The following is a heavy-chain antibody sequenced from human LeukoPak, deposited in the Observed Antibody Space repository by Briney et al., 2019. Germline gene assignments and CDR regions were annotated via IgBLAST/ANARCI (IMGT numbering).Heavy chain of an antibody. CDR1: GFIFTNYA. Sequence: GGSLRLSCAASGFIFTNYAMSWVRQAPGKALQWVSDINGDGDSTFYTDSVKGRFTISRDNSKNTLYLEMNSLRAEDTAVYYCARGGHSSCFDPWGQGTLVTISS. D-gene: IGHD6-13*01. V-gene: IGHV3-23*01. J-gene: IGHJ5*02. CDR2: INGDGDST. CDR3: ARGGHSSCFDP.